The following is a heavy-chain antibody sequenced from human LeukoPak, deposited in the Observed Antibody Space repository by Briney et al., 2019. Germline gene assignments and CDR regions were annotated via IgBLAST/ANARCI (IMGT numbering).Heavy chain of an antibody. CDR1: GFTFSSYS. J-gene: IGHJ4*02. V-gene: IGHV3-21*04. CDR3: AKDVYSQDIVVVVAATHFDY. CDR2: ISSGSSYI. D-gene: IGHD2-15*01. Sequence: GGSLRLSCAASGFTFSSYSMNWVRQAPGKGLEWVSSISSGSSYIYYADSVKGRFTISRDNAKNSLYLQMNSLRAEDTALYYCAKDVYSQDIVVVVAATHFDYWGQGTLVTVSS.